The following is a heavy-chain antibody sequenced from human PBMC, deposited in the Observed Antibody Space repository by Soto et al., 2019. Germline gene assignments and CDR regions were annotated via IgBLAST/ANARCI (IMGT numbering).Heavy chain of an antibody. Sequence: GSLRLSCAASGFPFSNYVMSWVRQAPGKGLEWVSGISGGGSNTFYADSVKGRFTISRDTSKNTLLLQMNSLGAEDTAVYYCAKDSNKYSSSLRGRYFDYWGQGIGVTVSS. CDR1: GFPFSNYV. V-gene: IGHV3-23*01. J-gene: IGHJ4*02. CDR3: AKDSNKYSSSLRGRYFDY. CDR2: ISGGGSNT. D-gene: IGHD4-4*01.